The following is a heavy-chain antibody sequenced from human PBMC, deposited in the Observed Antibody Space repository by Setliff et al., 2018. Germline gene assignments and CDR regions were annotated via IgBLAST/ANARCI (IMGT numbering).Heavy chain of an antibody. V-gene: IGHV4-31*03. CDR3: ARGYCSGGRCYGTAWDY. CDR1: GDSISSGYYY. CDR2: ISYSGST. Sequence: PSDTLSLTCTVSGDSISSGYYYWSWIRQHPGKGLEWIGYISYSGSTYYNPSLKSRLTISLDTSQNQFSLNLSSVTAADTAVYYCARGYCSGGRCYGTAWDYWGQGTLVTVSS. J-gene: IGHJ4*02. D-gene: IGHD2-15*01.